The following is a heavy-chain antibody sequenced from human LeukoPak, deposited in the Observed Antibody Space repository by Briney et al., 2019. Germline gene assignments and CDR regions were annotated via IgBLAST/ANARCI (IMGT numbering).Heavy chain of an antibody. V-gene: IGHV4-39*07. CDR1: GGSISSSSYY. D-gene: IGHD3-22*01. CDR3: ARGYYYDSSGYYYPNYYYYYMDV. J-gene: IGHJ6*03. CDR2: IYYSGST. Sequence: SETLSLTCTVSGGSISSSSYYWGWIRQPPGKGLEWIGSIYYSGSTYYNPSLKSRVTISVDTSKNQFSLKLSSVTAADTAVYYCARGYYYDSSGYYYPNYYYYYMDVWGKGTTVTVSS.